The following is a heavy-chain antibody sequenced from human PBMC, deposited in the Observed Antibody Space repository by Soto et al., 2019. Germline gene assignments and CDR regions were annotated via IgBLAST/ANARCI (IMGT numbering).Heavy chain of an antibody. J-gene: IGHJ5*02. CDR3: ARAPWELPHNWFDP. CDR1: GGSFSGYY. V-gene: IGHV4-34*01. Sequence: WETLSLTCAVYGGSFSGYYWSWIRQPPGKGLEWIGEINHSGSTNYNPSIKSRVTISVDTSKNQFSLKLSSVTAADTAVYYCARAPWELPHNWFDPWGQGTLVTVSS. D-gene: IGHD1-26*01. CDR2: INHSGST.